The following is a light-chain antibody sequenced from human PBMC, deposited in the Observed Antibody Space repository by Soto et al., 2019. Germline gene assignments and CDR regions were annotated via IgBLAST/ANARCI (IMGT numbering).Light chain of an antibody. Sequence: DIQMTQSPSTLSASVGDRVTITCRASQSLNDWLAWFQQKPGKAPNLLIYKVSNLESGVPSRFSRSGSVTEFTLTISSLQPDDFATYYCQQYNGYSWAFGQGTKVEIK. CDR3: QQYNGYSWA. V-gene: IGKV1-5*03. J-gene: IGKJ1*01. CDR2: KVS. CDR1: QSLNDW.